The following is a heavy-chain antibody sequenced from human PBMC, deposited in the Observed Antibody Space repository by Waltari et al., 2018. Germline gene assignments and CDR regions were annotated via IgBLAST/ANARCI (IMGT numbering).Heavy chain of an antibody. Sequence: QVQLVQSGAEVKKPGSSVKVSCKASGGTFSSYAISWVRQAPGQGLEWKGGIIPIFGTANYAQKFKGRVTITADESTSTANMELSSLISEDTAVDYCAREYSSSSPYYYGMDVWGQGTTVTVSS. CDR3: AREYSSSSPYYYGMDV. CDR2: IIPIFGTA. J-gene: IGHJ6*02. V-gene: IGHV1-69*01. D-gene: IGHD6-6*01. CDR1: GGTFSSYA.